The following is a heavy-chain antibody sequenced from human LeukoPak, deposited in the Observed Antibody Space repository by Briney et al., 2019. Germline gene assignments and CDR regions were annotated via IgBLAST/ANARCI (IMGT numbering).Heavy chain of an antibody. CDR1: GFTFSNAW. D-gene: IGHD1-14*01. V-gene: IGHV3-15*01. CDR3: ATDMNHGYSFPY. CDR2: IKSKTDGGTT. J-gene: IGHJ4*02. Sequence: GGSLRLSCAASGFTFSNAWMSWVRQAPGKGLEWVGRIKSKTDGGTTDYAAPVKGRFTISRDDSKNTLYLQMNSLRAEDTAVYYCATDMNHGYSFPYWGQGTLVTVSS.